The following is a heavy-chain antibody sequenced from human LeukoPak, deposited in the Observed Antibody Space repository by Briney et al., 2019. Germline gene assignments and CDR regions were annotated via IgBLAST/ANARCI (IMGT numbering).Heavy chain of an antibody. J-gene: IGHJ5*02. CDR1: GYSISSGYY. D-gene: IGHD5-12*01. CDR2: IYHSGST. Sequence: SETLSLTCTVSGYSISSGYYWGWIRQPPGKGLEWIGSIYHSGSTYYNPSLKSRVTISVDTSKNQFSLKLSSVTAADTAVYYCARVINLGGSEWFDPWGQGTLVTVSS. V-gene: IGHV4-38-2*02. CDR3: ARVINLGGSEWFDP.